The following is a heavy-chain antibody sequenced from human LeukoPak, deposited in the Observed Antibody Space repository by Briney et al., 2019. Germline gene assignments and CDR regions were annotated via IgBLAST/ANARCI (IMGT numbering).Heavy chain of an antibody. D-gene: IGHD1-7*01. J-gene: IGHJ4*02. CDR2: ISGGGERT. CDR3: AKDPSHSWNWSFDY. CDR1: GFTFSSYS. V-gene: IGHV3-23*01. Sequence: GGSLRLSCAASGFTFSSYSMNWVRQAPGKGLDWVSGISGGGERTFYADSVKGRFTISRDNSKNTLYLHTNSLRVEDTAIYYCAKDPSHSWNWSFDYWGQGTLVIVSS.